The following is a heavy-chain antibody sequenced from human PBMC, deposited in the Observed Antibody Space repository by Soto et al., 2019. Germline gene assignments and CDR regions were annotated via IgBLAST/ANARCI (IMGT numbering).Heavy chain of an antibody. CDR3: ARNDRGDYYYYYYYGMDV. CDR1: GGSISSGGYY. Sequence: SETLSLTCTVSGGSISSGGYYWSWIRQHPGKGLEWIGYICYSGSTYYNPSLKSRVTISVDTSKNQFSLKLSSVTAADTAVYYCARNDRGDYYYYYYYGMDVWGQGTTVTVSS. J-gene: IGHJ6*02. V-gene: IGHV4-31*03. CDR2: ICYSGST. D-gene: IGHD3-10*02.